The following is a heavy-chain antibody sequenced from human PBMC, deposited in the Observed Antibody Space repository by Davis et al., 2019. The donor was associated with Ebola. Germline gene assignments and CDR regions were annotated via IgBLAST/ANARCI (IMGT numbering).Heavy chain of an antibody. CDR1: GYTFTGYY. D-gene: IGHD3-9*01. J-gene: IGHJ6*02. V-gene: IGHV1-2*02. CDR2: INPNSGGT. Sequence: ASVKVSCKASGYTFTGYYMHWVRQAPGQGLEWMGWINPNSGGTNYAQKFQGRVTMTRDTSISTAYMELSRLRSDDTAVYYCARDEDILTGYHPYLGMDVWGQGTTVTVSS. CDR3: ARDEDILTGYHPYLGMDV.